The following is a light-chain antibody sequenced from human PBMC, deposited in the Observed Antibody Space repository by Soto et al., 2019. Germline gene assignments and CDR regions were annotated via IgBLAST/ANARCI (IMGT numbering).Light chain of an antibody. CDR1: QSLAGNY. CDR2: GAS. Sequence: EIVLTQSPGPLSLSPGERATLSCRASQSLAGNYLAWYQQTPGQAPRRLISGASSWATCIPDRFSGSGSGTDFTLPINSREPQDFAVYYCQQDVTSPTFGPGTRVHI. J-gene: IGKJ3*01. V-gene: IGKV3-20*01. CDR3: QQDVTSPT.